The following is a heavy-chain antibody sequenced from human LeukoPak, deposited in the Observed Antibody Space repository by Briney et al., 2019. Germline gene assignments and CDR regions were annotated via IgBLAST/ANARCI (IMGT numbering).Heavy chain of an antibody. D-gene: IGHD2-21*02. CDR1: GSTLTSSY. Sequence: ASVKVSCKASGSTLTSSYIHWVRQAPGQGLEWMGIINPNGGSTSYAQKFQGRVTMTRDMSTSTVYMELSSLRSEDTAVYYCARKRAPATAHFDCWGEGTLVTVSS. V-gene: IGHV1-46*01. CDR3: ARKRAPATAHFDC. CDR2: INPNGGST. J-gene: IGHJ4*02.